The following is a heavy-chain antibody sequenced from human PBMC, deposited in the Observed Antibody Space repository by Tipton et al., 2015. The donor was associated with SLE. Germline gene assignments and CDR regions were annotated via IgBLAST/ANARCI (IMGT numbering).Heavy chain of an antibody. D-gene: IGHD2-2*01. CDR3: ARAFGTSWQWWFDP. J-gene: IGHJ5*02. Sequence: TLSLTCTVSGGSISSHYWSWIRQPPGKGLEWIGYIYYSGSTYYNPSRKSRITISVDTYKNQFSLKLTSVTAADTAVYYCARAFGTSWQWWFDPWGQGTLVTVSS. CDR1: GGSISSHY. CDR2: IYYSGST. V-gene: IGHV4-59*11.